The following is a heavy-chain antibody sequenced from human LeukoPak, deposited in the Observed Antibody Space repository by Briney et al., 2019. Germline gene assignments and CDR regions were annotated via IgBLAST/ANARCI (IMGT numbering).Heavy chain of an antibody. CDR3: ARGDMTFSN. J-gene: IGHJ4*02. Sequence: SETLSLTCTVSGGSLSSYYWSWLRQPPGKGLEWIGHIYYSGSTNYNPSLKSRVTISVDRSKNQFSLKVTSVTAADTAVYYCARGDMTFSNWGQGTLVTVSS. V-gene: IGHV4-59*01. D-gene: IGHD2-15*01. CDR1: GGSLSSYY. CDR2: IYYSGST.